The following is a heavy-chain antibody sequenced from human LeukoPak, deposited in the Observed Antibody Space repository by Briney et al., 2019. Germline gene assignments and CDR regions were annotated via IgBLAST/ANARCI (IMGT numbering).Heavy chain of an antibody. CDR1: GFTFSSYS. CDR2: ISSSSSYI. V-gene: IGHV3-21*01. CDR3: AKEGVLRYFDWLLQSPWASDLYFDY. Sequence: GGSLGLSCAASGFTFSSYSMNWVRQAPGKGLEWVSSISSSSSYIYYADSVKGRFTISRDNAKNSLYLQMNSLRAEDTAVYYCAKEGVLRYFDWLLQSPWASDLYFDYWGQGTLVTVSS. D-gene: IGHD3-9*01. J-gene: IGHJ4*02.